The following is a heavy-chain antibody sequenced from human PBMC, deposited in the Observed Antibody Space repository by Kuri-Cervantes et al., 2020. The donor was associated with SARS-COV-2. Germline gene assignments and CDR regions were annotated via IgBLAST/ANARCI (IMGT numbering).Heavy chain of an antibody. CDR3: ARDSPNYAVRDYYYYYGMDV. CDR2: IYHSGST. V-gene: IGHV4-30-2*01. D-gene: IGHD4/OR15-4a*01. Sequence: SCAGFGGSISSGGYSWSWIRQPPGKGLEWIGHIYHSGSTYYNPSLKSRVTISVDTSKNQFSLKLSSVTAADTAVYYCARDSPNYAVRDYYYYYGMDVWGQETTVTVSS. J-gene: IGHJ6*02. CDR1: GGSISSGGYS.